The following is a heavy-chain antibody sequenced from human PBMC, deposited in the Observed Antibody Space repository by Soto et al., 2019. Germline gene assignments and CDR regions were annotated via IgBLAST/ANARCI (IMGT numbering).Heavy chain of an antibody. Sequence: SETLSLTCIVSGETISGTIYYWGRIRQPPGKGLEWIGSIYYSGSTYYNPSLKSRVTISVDTSKNHFSLKLTSVTAADTAVYYCARPGGSGWFYFDSWGQGSQVTVSS. CDR3: ARPGGSGWFYFDS. J-gene: IGHJ4*02. CDR2: IYYSGST. D-gene: IGHD6-13*01. CDR1: GETISGTIYY. V-gene: IGHV4-39*02.